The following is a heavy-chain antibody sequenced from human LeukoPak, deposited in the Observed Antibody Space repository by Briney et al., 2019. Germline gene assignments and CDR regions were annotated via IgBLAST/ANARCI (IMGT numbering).Heavy chain of an antibody. Sequence: SETLSLTCTVSGGSISSYYWSWIRQPPGKGLEWIGYIYYSGSTNYNPSLKSRVTISVDTPKNQFSLKLSSVTAADTAVYYCARDLNYYDSSGSSYYCYYYMDVWGKGTTVTVSS. CDR3: ARDLNYYDSSGSSYYCYYYMDV. CDR2: IYYSGST. D-gene: IGHD3-22*01. V-gene: IGHV4-59*01. CDR1: GGSISSYY. J-gene: IGHJ6*03.